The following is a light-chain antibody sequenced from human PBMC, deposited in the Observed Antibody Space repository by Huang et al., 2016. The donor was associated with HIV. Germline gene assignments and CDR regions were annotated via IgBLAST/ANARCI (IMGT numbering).Light chain of an antibody. CDR2: GAS. Sequence: EIVMTQSPATLSVSPGERATLSCRASQSVSSNLAWYQLKPGQAPRLLIYGASTRATGIPARFRGSGSGTEFSLTISSLQSEDFAVYYCQQYNNWPRTFGQGTKVEIK. CDR1: QSVSSN. CDR3: QQYNNWPRT. J-gene: IGKJ1*01. V-gene: IGKV3-15*01.